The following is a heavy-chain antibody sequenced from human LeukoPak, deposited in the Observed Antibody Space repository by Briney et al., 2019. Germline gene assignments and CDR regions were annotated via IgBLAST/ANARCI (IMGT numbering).Heavy chain of an antibody. V-gene: IGHV3-33*01. D-gene: IGHD6-19*01. CDR3: AGDLSIAVPWFDP. CDR1: GFTFSSYG. J-gene: IGHJ5*02. Sequence: GSLRLSCAASGFTFSSYGMHWVRQAPGKGLEWVAVIWYDGSNKYYADSVKGRFTISRDNSKNTLYLQMNSLRAEDTAVYYCAGDLSIAVPWFDPWGQGTLVTVSS. CDR2: IWYDGSNK.